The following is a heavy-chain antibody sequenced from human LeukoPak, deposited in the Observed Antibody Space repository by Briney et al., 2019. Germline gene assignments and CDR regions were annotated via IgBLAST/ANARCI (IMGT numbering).Heavy chain of an antibody. CDR2: IYTSGST. D-gene: IGHD4-17*01. V-gene: IGHV4-4*07. CDR1: GGSISSYY. J-gene: IGHJ4*02. Sequence: SETLSLTCTVSGGSISSYYWSWIRQPAGKGLEWIGRIYTSGSTNYNPSLKSRVTMSVDTSKNQFSLKLSSVTAADTAVYYCARVTPRLEDGDYYDYWGQGTLVTVSS. CDR3: ARVTPRLEDGDYYDY.